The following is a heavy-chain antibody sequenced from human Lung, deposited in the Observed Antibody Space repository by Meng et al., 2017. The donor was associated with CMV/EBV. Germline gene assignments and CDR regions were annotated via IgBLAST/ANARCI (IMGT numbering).Heavy chain of an antibody. D-gene: IGHD3-3*01. CDR2: IYSGGST. CDR3: ARVAYDFWSGFTYYFDY. J-gene: IGHJ4*02. V-gene: IGHV3-53*01. CDR1: GFTVSSNY. Sequence: ESXKISXAASGFTVSSNYMSWVRQAPGKGLEWVSVIYSGGSTYYADSVKGRFTISRDNSKNTLYLQMNSLRAEDTAVYYCARVAYDFWSGFTYYFDYWGQRPLVTVSS.